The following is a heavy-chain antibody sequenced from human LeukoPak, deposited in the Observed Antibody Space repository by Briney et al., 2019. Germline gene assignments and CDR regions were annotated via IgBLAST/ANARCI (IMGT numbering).Heavy chain of an antibody. CDR2: ISGSGGST. J-gene: IGHJ4*02. V-gene: IGHV3-23*01. D-gene: IGHD5-24*01. CDR3: ARVGDGYNFHPGY. Sequence: PGGSLRLSCAASGFTFSSYAMSWVRQAPGKGLEWVSAISGSGGSTYYADSVKGRFTISRDNSKNTLYLQMNSLRAEDTAVYYCARVGDGYNFHPGYWGQGTLVTVSS. CDR1: GFTFSSYA.